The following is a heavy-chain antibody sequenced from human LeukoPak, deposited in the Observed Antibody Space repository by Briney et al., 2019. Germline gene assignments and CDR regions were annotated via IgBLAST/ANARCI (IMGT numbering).Heavy chain of an antibody. D-gene: IGHD6-19*01. CDR3: ARGVIAVAGTGYGMDV. CDR2: INPNSGGT. CDR1: GYTFTGYY. V-gene: IGHV1-2*06. Sequence: ASVKVSCKASGYTFTGYYMHWVRQAPGQGLEWMGRINPNSGGTNYAQKFQGRVTMTRDTSISTAYMELSRLRSDDTAVYYCARGVIAVAGTGYGMDVWGQGTTVTVS. J-gene: IGHJ6*02.